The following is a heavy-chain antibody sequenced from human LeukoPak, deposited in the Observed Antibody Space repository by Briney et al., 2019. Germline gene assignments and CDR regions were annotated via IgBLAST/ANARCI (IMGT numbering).Heavy chain of an antibody. V-gene: IGHV4-34*01. Sequence: PSETLSLTCAVYGGSFSGYYWSWIRQPPGKGLEWIGEINRSGSTNYNPSLKSRVTISVDTSKNQFSLKLSSVTAADTAVYYCARVVARNGMDVWGQGTTVTVSS. CDR1: GGSFSGYY. CDR2: INRSGST. J-gene: IGHJ6*02. D-gene: IGHD2-15*01. CDR3: ARVVARNGMDV.